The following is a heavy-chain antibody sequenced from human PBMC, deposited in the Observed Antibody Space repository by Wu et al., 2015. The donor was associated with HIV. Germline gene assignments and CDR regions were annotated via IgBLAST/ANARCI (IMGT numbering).Heavy chain of an antibody. CDR3: ARGYSQSLVPAAMGLVGFAFDI. CDR2: MNPNSGNT. Sequence: QVQLVQSGAEVKKPGASVKVSCKASGYTFTSYDINWVRQATGQGLEWMGWMNPNSGNTGYAQKFQGRVTMTRNTSISTAYMELSSLRSEDTAVYYCARGYSQSLVPAAMGLVGFAFDIWGQGTMVTVSS. CDR1: GYTFTSYD. V-gene: IGHV1-8*01. J-gene: IGHJ3*02. D-gene: IGHD2-2*01.